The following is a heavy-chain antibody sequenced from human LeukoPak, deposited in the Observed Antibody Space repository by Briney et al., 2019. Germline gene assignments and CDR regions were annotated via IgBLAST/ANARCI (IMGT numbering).Heavy chain of an antibody. CDR2: IKHDGSEQ. CDR1: GFPFSNYW. Sequence: PGGSLRLSCAASGFPFSNYWMSWVRQAPGKGLAWVANIKHDGSEQYYVDSVKGRFTISRDNAKNSLYLQMSSLRAEDTAVYYCAGSRTAVTDTFDPWGQGTLVTVSS. V-gene: IGHV3-7*01. CDR3: AGSRTAVTDTFDP. D-gene: IGHD6-19*01. J-gene: IGHJ5*02.